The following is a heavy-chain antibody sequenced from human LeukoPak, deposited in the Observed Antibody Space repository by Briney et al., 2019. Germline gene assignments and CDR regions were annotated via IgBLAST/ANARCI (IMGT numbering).Heavy chain of an antibody. CDR3: AREGGWFGDIRNWFDP. CDR2: MNPNSGKT. V-gene: IGHV1-8*01. J-gene: IGHJ5*02. CDR1: GYTFTSYD. D-gene: IGHD3-10*01. Sequence: GASVKVSCKASGYTFTSYDINWVRQATGQGLEWMGWMNPNSGKTGYAQKFQGRVTMTRNTSISTAYMELSSLRSEDTAVYYCAREGGWFGDIRNWFDPWGQGTLVTVSS.